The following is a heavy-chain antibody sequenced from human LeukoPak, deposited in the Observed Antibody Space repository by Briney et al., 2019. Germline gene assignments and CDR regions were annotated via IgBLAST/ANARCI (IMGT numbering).Heavy chain of an antibody. Sequence: SETLSLTCAVYGGSFSGYYWSWIRQPPGKGLGWIGEINHSGSTNYNPSLKSRVTISVDTSKNQFSLKLSSVTAADTAVYYCARGVWYCSGGSCYKYYYYYMDVWGKGTTVTVSS. V-gene: IGHV4-34*01. CDR2: INHSGST. CDR3: ARGVWYCSGGSCYKYYYYYMDV. D-gene: IGHD2-15*01. CDR1: GGSFSGYY. J-gene: IGHJ6*03.